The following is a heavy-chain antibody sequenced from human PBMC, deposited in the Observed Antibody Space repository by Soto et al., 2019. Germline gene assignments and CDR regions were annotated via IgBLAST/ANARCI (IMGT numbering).Heavy chain of an antibody. CDR1: GGSIISYY. J-gene: IGHJ5*02. CDR2: IYYSGST. Sequence: PSETLSLTCTVSGGSIISYYWIWIRQPPGKGLEWIGYIYYSGSTNYNPSLKSRVTISVDTSKNQFSLKLSSVTAADTAVYYCARLSNWFDPWGQGTLVTVSS. V-gene: IGHV4-59*01. CDR3: ARLSNWFDP.